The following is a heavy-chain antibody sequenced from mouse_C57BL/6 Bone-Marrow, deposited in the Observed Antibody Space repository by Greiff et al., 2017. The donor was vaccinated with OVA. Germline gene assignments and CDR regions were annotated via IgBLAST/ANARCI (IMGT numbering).Heavy chain of an antibody. D-gene: IGHD2-12*01. J-gene: IGHJ2*01. CDR3: TRPDYSAFDY. Sequence: VQLQQSGAELVRPGASVTLSCKASGYTFTDYEMHWVKQTPVHGLEWIRAIDPETGGTAYNQKFKGKAILTADKSSSTAYMELRSLTSEDSAVYYCTRPDYSAFDYWGQGTTLTVSS. CDR2: IDPETGGT. CDR1: GYTFTDYE. V-gene: IGHV1-15*01.